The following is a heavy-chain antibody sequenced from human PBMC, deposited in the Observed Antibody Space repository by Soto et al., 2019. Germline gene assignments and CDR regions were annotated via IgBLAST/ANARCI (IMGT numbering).Heavy chain of an antibody. J-gene: IGHJ3*02. CDR1: GGTFSSYA. V-gene: IGHV1-69*13. CDR3: ARYRLWSSGYYPKDAFDI. CDR2: IIPIFGTA. Sequence: ASVKVSCKASGGTFSSYAISWVRQAPGQGLEWTGGIIPIFGTANYAQKFQGRVTITADESTSTAYMELSSLRSEDAAVYYCARYRLWSSGYYPKDAFDIWGQGTMVTVSS. D-gene: IGHD3-22*01.